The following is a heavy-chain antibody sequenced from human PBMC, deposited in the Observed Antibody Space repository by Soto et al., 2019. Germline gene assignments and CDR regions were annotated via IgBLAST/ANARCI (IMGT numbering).Heavy chain of an antibody. CDR3: ATSPITIFGVVMGEDV. Sequence: ESLKISCNGSGYSFTSYWISWVRQMPGKGLEGMGRIDPSDSYTKSSRSFKGHVTLSADKSISPAYLQWSSLKASDTAMYYCATSPITIFGVVMGEDVWGRGTTVAASS. V-gene: IGHV5-10-1*01. CDR2: IDPSDSYT. CDR1: GYSFTSYW. J-gene: IGHJ6*01. D-gene: IGHD3-3*01.